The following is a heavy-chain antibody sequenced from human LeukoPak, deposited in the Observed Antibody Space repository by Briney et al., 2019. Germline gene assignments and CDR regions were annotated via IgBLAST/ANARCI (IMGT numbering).Heavy chain of an antibody. Sequence: GGSLRLSCAASGFTFSSYAMSWVRQAPGKGLEWVSAISGSGGSTYYADSVKGRFTISRDNSKNTLYLQMNSLRAEDTAVYYCATSFYDSSGYYQTFDYWGQGTLVTVSS. V-gene: IGHV3-23*01. J-gene: IGHJ4*02. CDR2: ISGSGGST. CDR3: ATSFYDSSGYYQTFDY. CDR1: GFTFSSYA. D-gene: IGHD3-22*01.